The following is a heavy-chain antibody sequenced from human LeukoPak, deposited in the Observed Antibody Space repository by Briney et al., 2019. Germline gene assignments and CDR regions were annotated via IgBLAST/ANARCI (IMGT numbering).Heavy chain of an antibody. CDR1: GFTFSDYS. CDR3: LRDGYISSWFAN. Sequence: GGSLRLSCAASGFTFSDYSMNWVRQAPGKGLEWISYISSSGSTIYYADSVKGRFTISRDNAKNSLYLQMNSLRDEDTAVYYCLRDGYISSWFANWGQGTLVTVSS. J-gene: IGHJ4*02. V-gene: IGHV3-48*02. CDR2: ISSSGSTI. D-gene: IGHD6-13*01.